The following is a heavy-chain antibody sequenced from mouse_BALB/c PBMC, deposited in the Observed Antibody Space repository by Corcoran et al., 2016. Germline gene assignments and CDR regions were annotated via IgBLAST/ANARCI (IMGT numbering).Heavy chain of an antibody. D-gene: IGHD1-1*01. V-gene: IGHV1-81*01. CDR2: IYPGSGST. Sequence: QVQLQQSEPELVKPGASVKMSCKASGYTFTDYVISWVKQRTGQGLEWIGEIYPGSGSTYYNEKFKGKATLTADKSSNTAYMQLSSLTSEDSAVYFCARSSSPYAMDYWGQGTSVTVSS. CDR1: GYTFTDYV. J-gene: IGHJ4*01. CDR3: ARSSSPYAMDY.